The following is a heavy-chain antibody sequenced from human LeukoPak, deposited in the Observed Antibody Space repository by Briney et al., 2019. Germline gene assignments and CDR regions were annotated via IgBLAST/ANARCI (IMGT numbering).Heavy chain of an antibody. J-gene: IGHJ4*02. CDR2: IIPIFGTA. CDR1: VGTFSSYA. CDR3: ARSAHRYCYDSSGYYYSY. V-gene: IGHV1-69*05. D-gene: IGHD3-22*01. Sequence: SVKVSCKASVGTFSSYAISWVRQAPGQGLEWMGGIIPIFGTANYAQKFQGRVTITTDESTSTAYMELSSLRSEDTAVYYCARSAHRYCYDSSGYYYSYWGQGTLVTVSS.